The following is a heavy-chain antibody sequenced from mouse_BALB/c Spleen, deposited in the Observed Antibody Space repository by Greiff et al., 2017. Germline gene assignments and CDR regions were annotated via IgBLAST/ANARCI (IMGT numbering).Heavy chain of an antibody. CDR3: ARFNYYGSSWYFDV. V-gene: IGHV5-9*03. Sequence: EVMLVESGGGLVKPGGSLKLSCAASGFTFSSYTMSWVRQTPEKRLEWVATISSGGGNTYYPDSVKGRFTISRDNAKNNLYLQMSSLRSEDTALYYCARFNYYGSSWYFDVWGAGTTVTVSS. CDR2: ISSGGGNT. J-gene: IGHJ1*01. D-gene: IGHD1-1*01. CDR1: GFTFSSYT.